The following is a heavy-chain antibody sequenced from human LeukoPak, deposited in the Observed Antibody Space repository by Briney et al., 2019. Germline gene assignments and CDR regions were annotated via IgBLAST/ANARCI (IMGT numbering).Heavy chain of an antibody. CDR3: ARTPEGYCSSTSCDGAFDI. J-gene: IGHJ3*02. D-gene: IGHD2-2*01. CDR2: IYHSGST. V-gene: IGHV4-4*02. Sequence: SGTLSLTCAVSGGSISSSNWWSWVRQPPGKGLEWIGEIYHSGSTNYNPSLKSRVTISVDKSKNQFSLKLSSVTAADTAVYYCARTPEGYCSSTSCDGAFDIWGQGTMVTVSS. CDR1: GGSISSSNW.